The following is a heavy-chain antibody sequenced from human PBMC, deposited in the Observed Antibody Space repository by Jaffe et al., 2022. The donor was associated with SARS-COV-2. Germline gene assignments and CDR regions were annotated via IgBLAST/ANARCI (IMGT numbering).Heavy chain of an antibody. CDR3: ATPGDTITAAVRAFHI. D-gene: IGHD6-13*01. CDR2: IYYSGST. Sequence: QLQLQESGPGLVKPSETLSLTCSVSGGSISSNSHYWGWIRQPPGKGLEWIGTIYYSGSTYHTPSLKSRVTISVDTSKNQFSLRLSSVTAADTAVYYCATPGDTITAAVRAFHIWGQGTMVTVSS. CDR1: GGSISSNSHY. J-gene: IGHJ3*02. V-gene: IGHV4-39*01.